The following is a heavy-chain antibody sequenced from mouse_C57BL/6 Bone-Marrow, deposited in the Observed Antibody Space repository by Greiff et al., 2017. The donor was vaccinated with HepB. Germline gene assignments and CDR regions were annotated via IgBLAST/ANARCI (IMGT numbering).Heavy chain of an antibody. V-gene: IGHV6-6*01. D-gene: IGHD4-1*01. CDR2: IRNKANNHAT. CDR1: GFTFSDAW. CDR3: TSTGRAWFAY. J-gene: IGHJ3*01. Sequence: EVQLQESGGGLVQPGGSMKLSCAASGFTFSDAWMDWVRPSPEQGLEWVAEIRNKANNHATYYAESVKGRFTISRDDSKSSVYLQMSSLRAEDTGSDYCTSTGRAWFAYWGQGTRVTVSA.